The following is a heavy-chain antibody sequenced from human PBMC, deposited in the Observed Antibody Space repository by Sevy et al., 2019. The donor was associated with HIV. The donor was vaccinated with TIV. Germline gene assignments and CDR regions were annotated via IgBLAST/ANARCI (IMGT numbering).Heavy chain of an antibody. D-gene: IGHD3-3*01. Sequence: GSLRLSCAASGFTFSSYGMHWVRQAPGKGLEWVAFIRYDGSNKYYADSVKGRFTISRDNSKNTLYLQMNSLRAEDTAVYYCAKDQPHYDFWSGYNYYYGMDVWGQGTTVTVSS. V-gene: IGHV3-30*02. CDR3: AKDQPHYDFWSGYNYYYGMDV. J-gene: IGHJ6*02. CDR2: IRYDGSNK. CDR1: GFTFSSYG.